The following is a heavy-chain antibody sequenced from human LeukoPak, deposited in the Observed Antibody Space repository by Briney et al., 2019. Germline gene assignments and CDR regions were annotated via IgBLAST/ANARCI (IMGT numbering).Heavy chain of an antibody. J-gene: IGHJ4*02. V-gene: IGHV4-34*01. CDR2: INHSGST. CDR1: GGSFSGYY. CDR3: ARSSKGVVIIRRPFVY. D-gene: IGHD3-3*01. Sequence: SETLSLTCAVYGGSFSGYYWSWIRQPPGKGLEWIGEINHSGSTNYNPSLKSRVTISVDTSKNQFSLKLSSVTAADTAVYYCARSSKGVVIIRRPFVYWGQGILVTVSS.